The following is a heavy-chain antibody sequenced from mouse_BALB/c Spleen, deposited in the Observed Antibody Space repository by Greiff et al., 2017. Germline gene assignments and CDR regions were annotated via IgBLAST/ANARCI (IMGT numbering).Heavy chain of an antibody. CDR2: IDPANGNT. V-gene: IGHV14-3*02. J-gene: IGHJ3*01. CDR1: GFNIKDTY. Sequence: VQLKQSGAELVKPGASVKLSCTASGFNIKDTYMHWVKQRPEQGLEWIGRIDPANGNTKYDPKFQGKATITADTSSNTAYLQLSSLTSEDTAVYYCAPYYYGSSYDTTFAYWGQGTLVTVSA. D-gene: IGHD1-1*01. CDR3: APYYYGSSYDTTFAY.